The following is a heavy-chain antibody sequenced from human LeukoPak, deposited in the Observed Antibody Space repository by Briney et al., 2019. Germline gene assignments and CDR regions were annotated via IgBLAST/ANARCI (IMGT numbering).Heavy chain of an antibody. D-gene: IGHD6-13*01. Sequence: SETLSLTCTVSGASISSSYYWGWIRQSPGKGLEWIESIYFRGGTYYNPSLKSRVTISVDATKNVCSLKLTSVAAAETAVYYCVRHIAMGSPLYDWGQGTLVTVSA. CDR3: VRHIAMGSPLYD. CDR2: IYFRGGT. V-gene: IGHV4-39*01. J-gene: IGHJ4*02. CDR1: GASISSSYY.